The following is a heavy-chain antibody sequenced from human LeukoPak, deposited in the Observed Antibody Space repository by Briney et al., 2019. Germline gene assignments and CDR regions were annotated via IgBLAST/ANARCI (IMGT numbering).Heavy chain of an antibody. CDR2: IRYDGSNK. Sequence: QPGGSLRLSCAASGFTFSSYGMHWVRQAPGKGLEWVAFIRYDGSNKYYADSVKGRFTISRDNSKNTLYLQMNSLRAEDTAVYYCAKARDMYCTNGVCDGVDYWGQGTLVTVSS. D-gene: IGHD2-8*01. J-gene: IGHJ4*02. CDR3: AKARDMYCTNGVCDGVDY. V-gene: IGHV3-30*02. CDR1: GFTFSSYG.